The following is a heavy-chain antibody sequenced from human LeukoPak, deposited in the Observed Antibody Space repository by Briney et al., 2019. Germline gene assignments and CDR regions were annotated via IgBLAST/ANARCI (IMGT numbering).Heavy chain of an antibody. CDR1: GFTFRSYN. V-gene: IGHV3-48*01. Sequence: PGGSLRLSCAASGFTFRSYNMNWVRQAPGKGLEWVSYISSSSSSIYYADSMKGRITISRDNAKNSLYLQMNSLRAEDSAVYYCARVGNDYTNYVKAFDIWGRGTMVTVSS. CDR3: ARVGNDYTNYVKAFDI. J-gene: IGHJ3*02. D-gene: IGHD4-11*01. CDR2: ISSSSSSI.